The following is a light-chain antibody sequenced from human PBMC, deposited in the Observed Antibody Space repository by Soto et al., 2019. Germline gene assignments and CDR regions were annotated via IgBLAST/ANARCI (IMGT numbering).Light chain of an antibody. CDR1: SSDVGGYNY. CDR3: SSYTSSSTPRYV. CDR2: DVS. J-gene: IGLJ1*01. V-gene: IGLV2-14*01. Sequence: QSALTQPASVSGSPGQSITISCSGTSSDVGGYNYVSWYQQRPGKAPKLMIYDVSNRPSGVSNRFSGSKSGNTASLTISGLQAEDEADYYCSSYTSSSTPRYVFGTGTKVTVL.